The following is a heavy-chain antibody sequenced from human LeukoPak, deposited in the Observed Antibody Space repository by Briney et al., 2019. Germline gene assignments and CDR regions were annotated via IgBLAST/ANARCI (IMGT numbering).Heavy chain of an antibody. CDR1: GFTFSSYG. Sequence: GGSLRLSCAASGFTFSSYGMHWVRQAPGKGLEWVAVISYDGSNKYYADSVKGRFTISRDNSMHTLYLQMNSLRAEDTAVYYCAKGGPRGSNYGDYYYYYYGMDVWGKGTTVTVSS. V-gene: IGHV3-30*18. J-gene: IGHJ6*04. CDR3: AKGGPRGSNYGDYYYYYYGMDV. CDR2: ISYDGSNK. D-gene: IGHD4-17*01.